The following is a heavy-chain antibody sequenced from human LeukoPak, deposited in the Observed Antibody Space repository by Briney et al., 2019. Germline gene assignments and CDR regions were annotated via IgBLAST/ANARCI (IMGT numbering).Heavy chain of an antibody. CDR1: GFPFNNYW. CDR2: IKQDGREK. V-gene: IGHV3-7*01. D-gene: IGHD7-27*01. Sequence: PGGSLRLSCAASGFPFNNYWMSWVRQAPGKGLEWVANIKQDGREKYYVDSVKGRFTISSDHANNSLYLQMNSLRAEDTAVYYCVRGHWGLDSWGQGTLVSVSS. J-gene: IGHJ4*02. CDR3: VRGHWGLDS.